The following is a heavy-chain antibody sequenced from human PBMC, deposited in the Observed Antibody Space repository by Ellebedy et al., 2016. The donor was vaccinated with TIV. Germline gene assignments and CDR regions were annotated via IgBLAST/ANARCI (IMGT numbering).Heavy chain of an antibody. J-gene: IGHJ4*02. D-gene: IGHD1-26*01. CDR1: GFTFSTYS. Sequence: GESLKISXAASGFTFSTYSMNWVRQAPGKGLEWVSYISSSSSTIYYADSVKGRFTISRDNAKNSLYLQMNSLRDEDTAVYYCARGGAGVGATALIDYWGQGTLVTVSS. CDR3: ARGGAGVGATALIDY. CDR2: ISSSSSTI. V-gene: IGHV3-48*02.